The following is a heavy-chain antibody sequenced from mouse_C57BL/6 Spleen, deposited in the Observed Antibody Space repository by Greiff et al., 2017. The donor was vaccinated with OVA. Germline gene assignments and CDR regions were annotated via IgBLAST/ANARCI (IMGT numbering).Heavy chain of an antibody. CDR3: ASNGVDY. V-gene: IGHV5-17*01. CDR1: GFTFSDYG. J-gene: IGHJ2*01. CDR2: ISSSSSTI. Sequence: EVKLLESGAGLAKPGGSLKLSCAASGFTFSDYGMHWVRQAPEQGLEWVAYISSSSSTIYYADTVKGRFTISRDNAKNTLFLQLTSLRSEDTAVYYGASNGVDYWGQGTTLTVSS.